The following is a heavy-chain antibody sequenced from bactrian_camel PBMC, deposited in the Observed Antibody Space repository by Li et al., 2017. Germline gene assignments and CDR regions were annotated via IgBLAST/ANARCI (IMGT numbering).Heavy chain of an antibody. D-gene: IGHD1*01. J-gene: IGHJ4*01. V-gene: IGHV3S28*01. Sequence: QLVESGGDLVQPGGSLRVSCEYSGFTFNPYYIAWVRQAPGKGLYWVSTINLSGGSTYYADSVKGRFTISRDNAKNTLYLQMNSLKPEDTAVYYCVRGDCFIGSRCRLERNYWGQGTQVTVS. CDR3: VRGDCFIGSRCRLERNY. CDR1: GFTFNPYY. CDR2: INLSGGST.